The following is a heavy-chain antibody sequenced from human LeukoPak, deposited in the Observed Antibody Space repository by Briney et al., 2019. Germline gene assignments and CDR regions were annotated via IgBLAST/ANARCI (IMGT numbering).Heavy chain of an antibody. Sequence: HPGGSLRLSCAASGFTFTTHAMTWVRQAPGKGLECVSVISGGGDDTYSADSVKGRFTISRDNSKNTLYLQMNSLRAEDTAVYYCAKGSHYYVGYFDYWGQGTLVTVSS. CDR3: AKGSHYYVGYFDY. CDR2: ISGGGDDT. J-gene: IGHJ4*02. V-gene: IGHV3-23*01. D-gene: IGHD3-10*02. CDR1: GFTFTTHA.